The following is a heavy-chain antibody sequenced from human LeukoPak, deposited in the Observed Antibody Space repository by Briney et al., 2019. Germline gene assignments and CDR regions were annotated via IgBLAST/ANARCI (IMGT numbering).Heavy chain of an antibody. J-gene: IGHJ6*02. CDR2: IYYSGTT. CDR3: ARDRSVAVGGEGHYFYGMDV. D-gene: IGHD6-19*01. Sequence: SETLSLTCTVSGGPISGYHWSWIRQPPGRDLEWLGYIYYSGTTNYNPSLKGRVTISVDTSKNQFSLTLRSVTAADTAVYYCARDRSVAVGGEGHYFYGMDVWGQGTTVTVSS. V-gene: IGHV4-59*01. CDR1: GGPISGYH.